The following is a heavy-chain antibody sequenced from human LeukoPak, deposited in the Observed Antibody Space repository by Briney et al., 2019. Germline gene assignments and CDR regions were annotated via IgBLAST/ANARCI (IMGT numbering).Heavy chain of an antibody. D-gene: IGHD3-3*01. Sequence: PGGSLRLSCAASGFIFSNYWMHWVRQAPGRGLVWVSRINTDGSSTSYADSVKGRFTISRDNAKNTLYLQMNSLRVEDTAVYYCARVSYDFWSNYPLDCWGQGTLVTVSS. CDR2: INTDGSST. V-gene: IGHV3-74*01. CDR3: ARVSYDFWSNYPLDC. J-gene: IGHJ4*02. CDR1: GFIFSNYW.